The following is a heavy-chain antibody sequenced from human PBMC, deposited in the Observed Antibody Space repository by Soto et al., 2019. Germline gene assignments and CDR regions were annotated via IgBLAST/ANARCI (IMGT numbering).Heavy chain of an antibody. Sequence: QVHLVQSGAEVKKPGASVTVSCKASGYTFTIYGINWVRQAPGHGLEWMGWISTFNGNTKFAQRLQGRVTMTRDTSTSTVYMDLKSLRSDDTAVYFCARETGGDNYGPGGFDIWGQGTMVTVSS. V-gene: IGHV1-18*01. D-gene: IGHD5-18*01. CDR2: ISTFNGNT. CDR1: GYTFTIYG. J-gene: IGHJ3*02. CDR3: ARETGGDNYGPGGFDI.